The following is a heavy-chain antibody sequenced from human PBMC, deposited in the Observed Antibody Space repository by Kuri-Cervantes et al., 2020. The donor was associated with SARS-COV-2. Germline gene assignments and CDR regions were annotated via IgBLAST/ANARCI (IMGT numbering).Heavy chain of an antibody. CDR1: GFTFSSHA. CDR2: ISGSDGST. D-gene: IGHD6-13*01. Sequence: GGSLRLSCAASGFTFSSHAMNWVRQAPGKGLEWVSSISGSDGSTYYADSVKGRFTISRDNSRNTVSLQMNNVRAEDTAVYYCAKAAQQLQDYYYYMDVWGKGTTVTVSS. V-gene: IGHV3-23*01. CDR3: AKAAQQLQDYYYYMDV. J-gene: IGHJ6*03.